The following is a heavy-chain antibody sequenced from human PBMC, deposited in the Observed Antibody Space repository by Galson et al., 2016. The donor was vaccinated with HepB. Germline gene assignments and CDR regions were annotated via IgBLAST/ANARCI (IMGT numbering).Heavy chain of an antibody. V-gene: IGHV3-23*01. D-gene: IGHD4-23*01. J-gene: IGHJ4*02. CDR3: AGGTSWHHFNF. CDR1: GFSLSDYA. CDR2: INVNGETT. Sequence: SLRLSCAASGFSLSDYALRWVRQAPGKGLEWVSSINVNGETTYYADSVKGRFTISRDNSRNTLYLQMNSLRVEDAAIYFCAGGTSWHHFNFWGQGRLVTVSS.